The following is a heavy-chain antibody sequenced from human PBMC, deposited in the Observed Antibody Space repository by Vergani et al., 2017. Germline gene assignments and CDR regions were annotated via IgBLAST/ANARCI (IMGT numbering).Heavy chain of an antibody. CDR1: GFTFSRYI. CDR2: ISSSSSYI. Sequence: EVQLVESGGGLVKPGGSLRLSCAASGFTFSRYIMNWVRQAPGKGLVWVSSISSSSSYIYYAYSVKCRFTISRDNSKNTLYLQMSSLRAEDTAVYYCASATFDYWGQGTLVTVSS. CDR3: ASATFDY. V-gene: IGHV3-21*01. J-gene: IGHJ4*02.